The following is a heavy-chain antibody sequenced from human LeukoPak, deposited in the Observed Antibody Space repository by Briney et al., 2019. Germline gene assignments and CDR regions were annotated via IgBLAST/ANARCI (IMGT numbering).Heavy chain of an antibody. CDR1: GGSISSSSYY. CDR3: ARSGDSGSSWIYFDY. Sequence: SETLSLTCTVSGGSISSSSYYWGWIRQPPGKGLEWIGSIYYSGSTYYNPSLKSRVTISVDTSKNQFSLKLSSVTAADTAAYYCARSGDSGSSWIYFDYWGQGTLVTVSS. J-gene: IGHJ4*02. CDR2: IYYSGST. V-gene: IGHV4-39*01. D-gene: IGHD6-13*01.